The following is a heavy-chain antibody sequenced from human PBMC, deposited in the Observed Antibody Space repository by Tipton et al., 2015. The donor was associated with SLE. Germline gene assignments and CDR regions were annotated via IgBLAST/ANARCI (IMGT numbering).Heavy chain of an antibody. J-gene: IGHJ4*02. CDR2: IIPIFGTG. CDR1: GYTFTTYG. CDR3: ARAAYYYGSGSYSKSPFDH. V-gene: IGHV1-69*13. Sequence: QLVQSGVEVKKPGASVRVSCKASGYTFTTYGISWVRQAPGQGLEWMGGIIPIFGTGNYAQKFLGRVMITADEATSTLYMELGSLRYEDTAVYYCARAAYYYGSGSYSKSPFDHWGQGTLVTVSS. D-gene: IGHD3-10*01.